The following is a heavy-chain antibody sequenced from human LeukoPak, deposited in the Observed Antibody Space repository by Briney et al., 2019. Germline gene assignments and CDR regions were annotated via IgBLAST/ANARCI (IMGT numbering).Heavy chain of an antibody. CDR2: INHRGST. CDR3: ATVSVLRYFDWLGYAFDI. V-gene: IGHV4-34*01. Sequence: SETLSLTCAVYGGSFSGYYWSWIRQPPGKGLEWIGEINHRGSTNYNPSLKSRVTISVDTSKNQFSLKLSSVTAADTAVYYCATVSVLRYFDWLGYAFDIWGQGTMVTVSS. D-gene: IGHD3-9*01. CDR1: GGSFSGYY. J-gene: IGHJ3*02.